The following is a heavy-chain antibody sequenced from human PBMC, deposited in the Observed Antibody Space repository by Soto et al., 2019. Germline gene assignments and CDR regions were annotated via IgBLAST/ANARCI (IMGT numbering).Heavy chain of an antibody. V-gene: IGHV4-59*01. Sequence: QVQLQESGPGLVKPSETLSLTCTVSGGSISNYYWGWIRQPPGKGLEWIGYSYYSGSTNYNPSLKSRLTISLDASKKQFYLKLSSVTAADTAVYYCAREYGSVSNVLDYWGQGTLVTVPS. CDR3: AREYGSVSNVLDY. CDR2: SYYSGST. D-gene: IGHD3-10*01. CDR1: GGSISNYY. J-gene: IGHJ4*02.